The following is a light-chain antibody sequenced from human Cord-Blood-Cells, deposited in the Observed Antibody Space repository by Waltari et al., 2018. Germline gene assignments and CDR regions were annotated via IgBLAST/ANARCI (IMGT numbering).Light chain of an antibody. J-gene: IGLJ2*01. CDR3: AAGGDSVCVV. Sequence: QSVLTQPPSASGTPGQRVTISCSGSSSNIGSNYVYCNQQLPGTAPKLLIYRTNQRPSGVPDRSSGSQSGTSAALAIRGLRSEEGAEYYCAAGGDSVCVVFGGGTKLTVL. CDR1: SSNIGSNY. CDR2: RTN. V-gene: IGLV1-47*01.